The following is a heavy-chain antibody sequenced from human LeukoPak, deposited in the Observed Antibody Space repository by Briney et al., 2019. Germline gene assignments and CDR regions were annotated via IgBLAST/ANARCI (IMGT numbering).Heavy chain of an antibody. J-gene: IGHJ6*02. CDR3: VRVAGTGGYYYYYYGMDV. CDR1: GGSISSYY. V-gene: IGHV4-59*01. Sequence: SETLSLTCTVSGGSISSYYWSWIRQPPGKGLEWIGYIYYSGSTNYNPSLKSRVTISVDTSKNQFSLKLSSVTAADTAVYYCVRVAGTGGYYYYYYGMDVWGQGTTVTVSS. D-gene: IGHD2-8*02. CDR2: IYYSGST.